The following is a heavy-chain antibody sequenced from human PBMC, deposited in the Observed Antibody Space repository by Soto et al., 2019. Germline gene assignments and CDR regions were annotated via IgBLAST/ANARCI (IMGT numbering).Heavy chain of an antibody. D-gene: IGHD3-22*01. V-gene: IGHV3-49*03. CDR1: GFTFADYA. J-gene: IGHJ4*02. CDR3: TRLPVESFWPGYSFDY. Sequence: PGGSLRLACATSGFTFADYALNWIRQAPGRGLEWVGFIRIRASGGTAEYAASVKGRFTTSRDDSKSIAYLQMNSLTTEDTAVYYCTRLPVESFWPGYSFDYWGQGTLVTVSS. CDR2: IRIRASGGTA.